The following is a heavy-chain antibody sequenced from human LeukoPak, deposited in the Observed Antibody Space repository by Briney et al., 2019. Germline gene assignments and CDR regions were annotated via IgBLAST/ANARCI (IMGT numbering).Heavy chain of an antibody. J-gene: IGHJ5*02. CDR1: GGSFSGYY. D-gene: IGHD2-2*01. CDR3: ARGATRWFDP. V-gene: IGHV4-34*01. Sequence: SETLSLTCAVYGGSFSGYYWSWIRQPPGKGLEWIGEINHSGSTNYNPSLRSRVTISVDTSKNQFSLKLSSVTAADTAVYYCARGATRWFDPWGQGTLVTVSS. CDR2: INHSGST.